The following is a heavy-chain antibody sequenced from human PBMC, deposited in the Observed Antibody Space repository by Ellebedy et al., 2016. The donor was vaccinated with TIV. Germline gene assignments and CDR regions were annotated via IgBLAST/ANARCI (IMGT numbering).Heavy chain of an antibody. D-gene: IGHD6-13*01. J-gene: IGHJ4*02. Sequence: PGGSLRLSCKGSGYNFSNYWIAWVRQMPGKGLEWMGNLYPGDSDTTYSPSFQGLVTISADKSISAAYLQWSTLKASDTALYYCARSAIAGARRYYDYWGQGTLVTVSS. CDR3: ARSAIAGARRYYDY. V-gene: IGHV5-51*01. CDR1: GYNFSNYW. CDR2: LYPGDSDT.